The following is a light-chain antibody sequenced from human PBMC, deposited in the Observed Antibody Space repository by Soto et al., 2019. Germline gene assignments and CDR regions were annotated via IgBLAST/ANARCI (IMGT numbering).Light chain of an antibody. J-gene: IGKJ1*01. Sequence: IQITQSPSSVSASVGDRVILTCRASQRISSWLAWYHQRPGKAPKLLIYATSTLETGVPSRFSGSGSGRDFTLTMSSLQPEDLGTYFCQQANSVPWTFGRGTKVEVK. CDR2: ATS. CDR3: QQANSVPWT. CDR1: QRISSW. V-gene: IGKV1-12*01.